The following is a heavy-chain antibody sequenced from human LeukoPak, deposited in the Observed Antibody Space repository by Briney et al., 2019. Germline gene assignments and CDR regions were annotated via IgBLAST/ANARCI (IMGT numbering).Heavy chain of an antibody. V-gene: IGHV3-64*01. Sequence: GGSLRLSCAASGFTFSTYAMDWVRQAPGRELEHVSGISSNGHNTYYTNSVKDRFTISRDNSKNTLYLQMNSLRAEDTAVYYCAKRGGFRGNWFDPWGQGTLVTVSS. J-gene: IGHJ5*02. CDR3: AKRGGFRGNWFDP. D-gene: IGHD3-10*01. CDR1: GFTFSTYA. CDR2: ISSNGHNT.